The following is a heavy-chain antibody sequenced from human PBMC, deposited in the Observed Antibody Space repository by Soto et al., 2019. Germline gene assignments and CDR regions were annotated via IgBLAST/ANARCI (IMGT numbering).Heavy chain of an antibody. CDR3: ARHPERIAEIGWFDP. CDR2: ISSSSSTI. Sequence: EVQLVESGGGLVQPGGSLRLSCAASGFTFSSYSMNWVRQAPGKGLEWVSYISSSSSTIYYADSVKGRFTISRDNAKNSLYLQMNIQRAEDTAVYYCARHPERIAEIGWFDPWGQGTLVTVSS. CDR1: GFTFSSYS. J-gene: IGHJ5*02. D-gene: IGHD6-13*01. V-gene: IGHV3-48*01.